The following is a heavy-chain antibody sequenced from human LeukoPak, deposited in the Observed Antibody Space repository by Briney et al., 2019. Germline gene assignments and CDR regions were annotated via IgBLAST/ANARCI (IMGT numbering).Heavy chain of an antibody. CDR1: GGTFSSYA. J-gene: IGHJ4*02. V-gene: IGHV1-69*05. CDR2: IIPIFGTA. CDR3: AKEVERHFDLRY. Sequence: SVKVSCKASGGTFSSYAISWERQAPGQGLEWMGGIIPIFGTANYAQKFQGRVTMTRDTSTSTVYMELSSLRVEDTAVYYCAKEVERHFDLRYWGQGIPVTVSS. D-gene: IGHD2-15*01.